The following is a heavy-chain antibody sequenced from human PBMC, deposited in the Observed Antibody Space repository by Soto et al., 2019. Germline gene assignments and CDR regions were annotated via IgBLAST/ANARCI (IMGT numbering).Heavy chain of an antibody. D-gene: IGHD3-3*01. V-gene: IGHV4-34*01. J-gene: IGHJ5*02. Sequence: PSETLSLTCAVYGGSVNGYYWNWIRQPPGKGQEWIGEINHTGGTHYNPSLKSRVTMSVDTSKNQFSLRLSSVTAADTAIYYCATRITVFGLLIPPFDPWGQGTQVTVSS. CDR2: INHTGGT. CDR1: GGSVNGYY. CDR3: ATRITVFGLLIPPFDP.